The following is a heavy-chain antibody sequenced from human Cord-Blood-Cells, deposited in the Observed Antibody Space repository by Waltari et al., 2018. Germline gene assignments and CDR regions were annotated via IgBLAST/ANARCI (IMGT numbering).Heavy chain of an antibody. CDR1: GFTFSSYR. Sequence: EVQLVESGGGLVKPGGSLRLSCADSGFTFSSYRMNWVRQAPGKGLEWVSSISSSSSYIYYADSVKGRFTISRDNAKNSLYLQMNSLRAEDTAVYYCAREQGGYYFDYWGQGTLVTVSS. V-gene: IGHV3-21*01. CDR3: AREQGGYYFDY. CDR2: ISSSSSYI. D-gene: IGHD3-16*01. J-gene: IGHJ4*02.